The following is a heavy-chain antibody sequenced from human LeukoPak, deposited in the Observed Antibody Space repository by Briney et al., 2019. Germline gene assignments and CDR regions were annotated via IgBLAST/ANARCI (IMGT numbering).Heavy chain of an antibody. CDR1: GFTFSSYG. D-gene: IGHD3-9*01. V-gene: IGHV3-30*02. Sequence: PGGSLRLSCAASGFTFSSYGMHWVRQAPGKGLEWVAFIRYDGSNKYYADSVKGRFTISRDNSKNTLYLQMNSLRAEDTAVYYCAKDGGDYDILTGYYTHYYYMDVWGKGTTVTISS. CDR3: AKDGGDYDILTGYYTHYYYMDV. CDR2: IRYDGSNK. J-gene: IGHJ6*03.